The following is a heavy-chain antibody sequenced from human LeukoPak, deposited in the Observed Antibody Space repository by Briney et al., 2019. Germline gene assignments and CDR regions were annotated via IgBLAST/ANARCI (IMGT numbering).Heavy chain of an antibody. Sequence: GSSVTVSCKASGGTFSSYAISWVRQPPGQGLEWMGRIIPILDIPNYAQKFQGRVTITADKSTSTAYMELSSLRSEDTAVYYCARARSGYSGYDCDYWGQGTLVTVSS. D-gene: IGHD5-12*01. CDR3: ARARSGYSGYDCDY. CDR2: IIPILDIP. J-gene: IGHJ4*02. CDR1: GGTFSSYA. V-gene: IGHV1-69*04.